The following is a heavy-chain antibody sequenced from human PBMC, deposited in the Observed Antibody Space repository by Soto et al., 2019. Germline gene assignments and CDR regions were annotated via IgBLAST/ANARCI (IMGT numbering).Heavy chain of an antibody. J-gene: IGHJ6*02. CDR3: ARDLWGYCGTNCYPLDV. V-gene: IGHV4-59*01. CDR1: GGYISCYY. D-gene: IGHD2-21*02. Sequence: PSETLSLTCTVSGGYISCYYLSWIRRHPGKGLEWIGYMYNSGSTVYNPPFKSRVTISVDTYKNQFSLKLSSVTAADTAIYYCARDLWGYCGTNCYPLDVWGQGTTVTVSS. CDR2: MYNSGST.